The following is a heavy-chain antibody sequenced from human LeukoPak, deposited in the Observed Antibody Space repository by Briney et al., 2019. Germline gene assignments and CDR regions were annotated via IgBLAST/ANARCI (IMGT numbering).Heavy chain of an antibody. CDR3: AKDQLGGWYSSMDDPYYYYGMDV. Sequence: PGGSLRLSCAASGLTFSSYAMSWVRQAPGKGLEWVSAISGSGGSTYYADSVKGRFTISRDNSKNTLYLQMNSLRAEDTAVYYCAKDQLGGWYSSMDDPYYYYGMDVWGQGTTVTVSS. CDR2: ISGSGGST. V-gene: IGHV3-23*01. CDR1: GLTFSSYA. J-gene: IGHJ6*02. D-gene: IGHD6-19*01.